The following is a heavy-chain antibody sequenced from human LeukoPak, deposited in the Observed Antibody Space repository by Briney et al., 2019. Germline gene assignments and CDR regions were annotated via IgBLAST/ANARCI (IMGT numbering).Heavy chain of an antibody. J-gene: IGHJ4*02. D-gene: IGHD3-16*01. CDR3: ARQGGVLYYFDY. V-gene: IGHV4-39*01. CDR2: IYYSGST. CDR1: GGSISNSNYY. Sequence: SETLSLTCTVSGGSISNSNYYWGWIRQPPGKGLEWIGSIYYSGSTYNNPSLKSRVTIFVDTSKNQFSLKLSSVTAADTAACYCARQGGVLYYFDYWGQGTLVTVSS.